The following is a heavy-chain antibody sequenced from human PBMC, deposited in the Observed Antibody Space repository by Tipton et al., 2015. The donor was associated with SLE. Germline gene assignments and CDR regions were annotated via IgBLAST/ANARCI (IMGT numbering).Heavy chain of an antibody. CDR1: GFTFSNAW. V-gene: IGHV3-15*01. D-gene: IGHD2-15*01. CDR2: IKSKTDGGTT. J-gene: IGHJ6*02. CDR3: TSHLRGYLGMGMDV. Sequence: VQLVQSGGGLVQPGGSLRLSCAASGFTFSNAWMSWVRQAPGKGLEWVGRIKSKTDGGTTDYAAPVKGRFTISRDDSKNTLYLQMNSLKTEDTAVYYCTSHLRGYLGMGMDVWGQGTTVTVSS.